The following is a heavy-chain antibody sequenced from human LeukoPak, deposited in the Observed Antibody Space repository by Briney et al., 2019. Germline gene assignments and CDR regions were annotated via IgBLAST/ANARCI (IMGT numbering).Heavy chain of an antibody. D-gene: IGHD2-2*01. J-gene: IGHJ4*02. Sequence: GGSLRLSCAASGFTFSSYWMGWVRQAPGKGLEWVANIKQDGSEKYYVDSVKGRFTISRDNAKNSLYLQMNSLRAEDTAVYYCARGGLGYCSSTSCYLYFDYWGQGTLVTVSS. CDR1: GFTFSSYW. CDR3: ARGGLGYCSSTSCYLYFDY. V-gene: IGHV3-7*01. CDR2: IKQDGSEK.